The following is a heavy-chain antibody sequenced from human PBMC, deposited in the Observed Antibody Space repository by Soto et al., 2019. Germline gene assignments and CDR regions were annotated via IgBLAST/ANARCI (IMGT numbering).Heavy chain of an antibody. D-gene: IGHD6-19*01. Sequence: GGSLRLSCTASGFTFGDYAMSWFRQAPGKGLEWVGFIRSKAYGGTTEYAASVKGRFTISRDDSKSIAYLQMNSLKTEDTAVYYCTRPTSSEYSSGWYVGYWGQGTLVTVSS. V-gene: IGHV3-49*03. CDR3: TRPTSSEYSSGWYVGY. CDR1: GFTFGDYA. CDR2: IRSKAYGGTT. J-gene: IGHJ4*02.